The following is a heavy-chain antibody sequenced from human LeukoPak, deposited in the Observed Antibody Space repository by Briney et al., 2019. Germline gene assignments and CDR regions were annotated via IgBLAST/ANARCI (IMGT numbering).Heavy chain of an antibody. Sequence: ASVKVSCKASGYTFTSYDINWVRQATGQGLEWMGWMNPNSGNTGYAQKFQGRVTITRNTSISTAYMELSSLRSEDTAVYYCARVGYSGYDAPYNWFDPWGQGTLVTVSS. CDR2: MNPNSGNT. CDR3: ARVGYSGYDAPYNWFDP. V-gene: IGHV1-8*01. D-gene: IGHD5-12*01. CDR1: GYTFTSYD. J-gene: IGHJ5*02.